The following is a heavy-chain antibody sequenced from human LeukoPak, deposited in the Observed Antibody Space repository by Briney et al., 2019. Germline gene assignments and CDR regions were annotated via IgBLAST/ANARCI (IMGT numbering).Heavy chain of an antibody. J-gene: IGHJ4*02. D-gene: IGHD2-2*01. CDR2: ISWNSGSI. Sequence: GGSLRLSCAASGFTFDDYAMHWVRQAPGKGLEWVSGISWNSGSIGYADSVKGRFTISRDNAKNSLYLQMNSLRAEDTALYYCAKDIVRYCSSTSCFGFDYWGQGTLVTVSS. CDR1: GFTFDDYA. V-gene: IGHV3-9*01. CDR3: AKDIVRYCSSTSCFGFDY.